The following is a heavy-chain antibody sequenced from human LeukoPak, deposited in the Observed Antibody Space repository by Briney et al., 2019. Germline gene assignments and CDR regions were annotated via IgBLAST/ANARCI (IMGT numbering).Heavy chain of an antibody. Sequence: GASVKVSCKASGYTFTGHSMHWVRQAPGQGLEWMGWISAYNGNTNYAQKLQGRVTMTTDTSTSTAYMELRSLRSDDTAVYYCARTRAAIMYCGGDCNFDYWGQGTLVTVSS. CDR3: ARTRAAIMYCGGDCNFDY. CDR1: GYTFTGHS. J-gene: IGHJ4*02. CDR2: ISAYNGNT. V-gene: IGHV1-18*04. D-gene: IGHD2-21*02.